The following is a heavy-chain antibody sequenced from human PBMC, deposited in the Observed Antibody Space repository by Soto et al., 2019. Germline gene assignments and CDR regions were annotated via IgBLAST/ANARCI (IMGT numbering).Heavy chain of an antibody. CDR3: VKADSSGWYGWFDP. V-gene: IGHV3-64D*06. J-gene: IGHJ5*02. Sequence: GGSLRLSCSASGFTFSSYAMHWVRQAPGKGLEYVSAISSNGGSTYYAGSVKGRFTISRDNSKNTLYLQMSSLRAEDTAVYYCVKADSSGWYGWFDPWGQGTLVTVSS. CDR2: ISSNGGST. D-gene: IGHD6-19*01. CDR1: GFTFSSYA.